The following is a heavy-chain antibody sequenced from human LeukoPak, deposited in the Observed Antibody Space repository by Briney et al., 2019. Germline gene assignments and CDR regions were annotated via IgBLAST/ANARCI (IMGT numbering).Heavy chain of an antibody. CDR2: ISSRSSTI. J-gene: IGHJ4*02. Sequence: GGSLRLSFAASGFTFHFYSMTWFRQAPGKGLEWVSYISSRSSTIYYTDSVKGRFTVSRDNAKNSLNLQMNSLRDEDTAVYYCARGEDYWGQGTLVTVSS. CDR1: GFTFHFYS. CDR3: ARGEDY. V-gene: IGHV3-48*02.